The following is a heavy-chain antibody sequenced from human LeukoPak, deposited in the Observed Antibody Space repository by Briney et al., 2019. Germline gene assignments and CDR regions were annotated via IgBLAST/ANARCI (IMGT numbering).Heavy chain of an antibody. V-gene: IGHV1-8*01. CDR1: GYTFTSYD. Sequence: ASVKVSCKASGYTFTSYDINWVRQATGQGLEWMGWMNPNSGNTDYAQKFQGRVTMTRNTSISTAYMELSSLRSEDTAVYYCARVSSIAARPYYYYYYYMDVWGKGTTVTVSS. D-gene: IGHD6-6*01. J-gene: IGHJ6*03. CDR2: MNPNSGNT. CDR3: ARVSSIAARPYYYYYYYMDV.